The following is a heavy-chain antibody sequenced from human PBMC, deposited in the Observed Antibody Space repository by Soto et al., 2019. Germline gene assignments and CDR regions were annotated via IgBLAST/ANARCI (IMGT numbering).Heavy chain of an antibody. J-gene: IGHJ4*02. Sequence: SETLSLTCAVYGGSFSGYYWSWIRQPPGKGLEWIGEINHSGSTNYNPSLKSRVTISVDTSKNQFSLKLGSVTAADTAVYYCALAYGDYNKLFDYWGQGTLVTVSS. CDR3: ALAYGDYNKLFDY. CDR2: INHSGST. CDR1: GGSFSGYY. D-gene: IGHD4-17*01. V-gene: IGHV4-34*01.